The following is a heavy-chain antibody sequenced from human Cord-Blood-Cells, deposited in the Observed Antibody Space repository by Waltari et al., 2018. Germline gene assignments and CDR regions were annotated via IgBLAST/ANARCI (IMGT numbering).Heavy chain of an antibody. D-gene: IGHD3-3*01. Sequence: QVQLQQWGAGLLKPSETLSLTCAVYGGSFSGYYWSWIRQPPGKGLEWIGEINHSGSTKYNPSLKSRVTISVDTSKNQFSLKLSSVTAADTAVYYCARGSDYDFWSGYYGDYYYGMDVWGQGTTVTVSS. CDR1: GGSFSGYY. V-gene: IGHV4-34*01. CDR2: INHSGST. J-gene: IGHJ6*02. CDR3: ARGSDYDFWSGYYGDYYYGMDV.